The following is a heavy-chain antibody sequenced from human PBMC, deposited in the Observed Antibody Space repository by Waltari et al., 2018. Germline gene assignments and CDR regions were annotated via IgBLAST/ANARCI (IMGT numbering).Heavy chain of an antibody. J-gene: IGHJ2*01. Sequence: QVQLVESGGGVVQPGRSLRLSCAASGFTFSSYGMPWVRQAPGKGLEWVAVISDDGSNKYYADSVKGRFTISRDNSKNTLYLQMNSLRAEDTAVYYCAKEEAVSLYFDLWGRGTLVTVSS. V-gene: IGHV3-30*18. CDR2: ISDDGSNK. CDR1: GFTFSSYG. CDR3: AKEEAVSLYFDL.